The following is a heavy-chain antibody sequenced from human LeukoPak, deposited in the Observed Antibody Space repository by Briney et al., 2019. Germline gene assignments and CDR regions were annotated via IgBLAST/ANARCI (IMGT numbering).Heavy chain of an antibody. V-gene: IGHV3-23*01. CDR1: GFAFSGCA. Sequence: GGSLRLSCEASGFAFSGCAMSWVRQAPGKGLEWVSTIRNSGGDTYYADPVKGRFTISRDNSRNILYVQMSSLRAEDTAIYYCARTRITTRGYYYGLDVWGQGTMVTV. CDR2: IRNSGGDT. J-gene: IGHJ6*02. D-gene: IGHD1-26*01. CDR3: ARTRITTRGYYYGLDV.